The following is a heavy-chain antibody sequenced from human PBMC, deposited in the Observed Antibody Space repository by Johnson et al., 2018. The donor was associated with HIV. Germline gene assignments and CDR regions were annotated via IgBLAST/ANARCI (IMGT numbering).Heavy chain of an antibody. Sequence: QMQLVESGGGVVQPGRSLRLSCAASGFTFSSYGMHWVRQAPGKGLEWVAVISYDGSNKYYADSVKGRFTISRDNSKNTLYLQMNSLRAEDTAVYYCASINGLDIWGQGTMVTVSA. CDR2: ISYDGSNK. CDR3: ASINGLDI. CDR1: GFTFSSYG. J-gene: IGHJ3*02. V-gene: IGHV3-30*03.